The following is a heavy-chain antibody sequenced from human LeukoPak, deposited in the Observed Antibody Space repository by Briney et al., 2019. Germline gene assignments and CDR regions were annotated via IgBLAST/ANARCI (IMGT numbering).Heavy chain of an antibody. V-gene: IGHV1-2*02. Sequence: GASVKVSCKTSGYSFTGYYMHWVRQAPGQGLEWMGWSNPNSGGANYGQKFQGRVTMTRDTFISTAYMELSRLRPDDTAVYFCARDLSGSYDYWGQGTLVTVSS. D-gene: IGHD1-26*01. J-gene: IGHJ4*02. CDR3: ARDLSGSYDY. CDR2: SNPNSGGA. CDR1: GYSFTGYY.